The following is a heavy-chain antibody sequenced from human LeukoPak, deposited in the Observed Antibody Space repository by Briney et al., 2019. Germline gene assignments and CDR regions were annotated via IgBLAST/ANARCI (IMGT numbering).Heavy chain of an antibody. CDR1: GFTISSYE. CDR2: ISSNGNTI. D-gene: IGHD5-12*01. J-gene: IGHJ4*02. V-gene: IGHV3-48*03. CDR3: ARDRSGYLYFDY. Sequence: GGSLRLACAVSGFTISSYEMNWVSKAPGRGLEWVLYISSNGNTIYYADSVKGRFTISRDNAKNSLYLQMNSLRAEDTAVYYCARDRSGYLYFDYWGQGTLVTVSS.